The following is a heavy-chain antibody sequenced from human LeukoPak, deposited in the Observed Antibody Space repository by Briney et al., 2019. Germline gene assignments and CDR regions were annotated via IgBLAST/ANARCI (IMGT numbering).Heavy chain of an antibody. CDR3: AREDYYDSGSFDP. CDR2: MNPNSGNT. J-gene: IGHJ5*02. D-gene: IGHD3-22*01. Sequence: ASVKVSCKASGHTFTSYDINWVRQATGQGLEWMGWMNPNSGNTAYAQKFQGRVTMTRNTSISTAYMELSSLRSEDTAEYYCAREDYYDSGSFDPWGQGTLVTVSS. CDR1: GHTFTSYD. V-gene: IGHV1-8*02.